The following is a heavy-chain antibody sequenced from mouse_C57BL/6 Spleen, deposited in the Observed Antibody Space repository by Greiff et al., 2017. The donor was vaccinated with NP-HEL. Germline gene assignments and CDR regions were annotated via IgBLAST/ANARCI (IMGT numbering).Heavy chain of an antibody. Sequence: EVMLVESGGGLVQPGGSMKLSCVASGFTFSNYWMNWVRQSPEKGLEWVAQIRLKSDNYATHYAESVKGRFTISRDDSKSSVYLQMNNLRAEDTGIYYCTVTVVEDYAMDYWGQGTSVTVSS. CDR2: IRLKSDNYAT. CDR3: TVTVVEDYAMDY. D-gene: IGHD1-1*01. CDR1: GFTFSNYW. V-gene: IGHV6-3*01. J-gene: IGHJ4*01.